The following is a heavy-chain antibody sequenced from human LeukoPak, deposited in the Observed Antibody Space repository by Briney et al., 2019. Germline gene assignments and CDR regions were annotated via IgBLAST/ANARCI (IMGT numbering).Heavy chain of an antibody. CDR1: GFTFSSYA. V-gene: IGHV3-64*01. CDR3: AKDRGIISDY. CDR2: INSDGDRT. J-gene: IGHJ4*02. Sequence: GGSLRLSCAASGFTFSSYAMHWVRQAPGKGLEYVSGINSDGDRTYYANSVKDRFTISRDNSKNTLYLQMNSLRAEGTAVYYCAKDRGIISDYWGQGTLVTVSS. D-gene: IGHD3-10*01.